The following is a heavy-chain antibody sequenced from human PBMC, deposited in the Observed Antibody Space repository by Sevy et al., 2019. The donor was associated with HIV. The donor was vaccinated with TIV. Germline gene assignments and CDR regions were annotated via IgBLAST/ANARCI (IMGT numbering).Heavy chain of an antibody. CDR2: ISGSGGST. CDR1: GFTFSSYA. J-gene: IGHJ4*02. CDR3: AKAGIVLMVYAYFDY. D-gene: IGHD2-8*01. V-gene: IGHV3-23*01. Sequence: GGSLRLSCAASGFTFSSYATSWVRQAPGKGLEWVSAISGSGGSTYYADSVKGRFTISRDNSKNTLYLQMNSLRAEDTAVYYCAKAGIVLMVYAYFDYWGQGTLVTVSS.